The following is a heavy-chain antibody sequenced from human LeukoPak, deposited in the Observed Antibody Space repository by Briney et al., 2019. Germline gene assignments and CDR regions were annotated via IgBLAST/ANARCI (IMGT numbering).Heavy chain of an antibody. CDR1: GFTLSTHW. Sequence: GGSLRLSCAASGFTLSTHWMHWVRQAPGKGLVWVSRINGDGTTTSYADSVKGRFTISRVNAKSTLYLEMDSLRAEDTAIYYCARRWYTGTYYYLDLWAQGTRVTVSS. D-gene: IGHD1-26*01. CDR3: ARRWYTGTYYYLDL. CDR2: INGDGTTT. V-gene: IGHV3-74*01. J-gene: IGHJ4*02.